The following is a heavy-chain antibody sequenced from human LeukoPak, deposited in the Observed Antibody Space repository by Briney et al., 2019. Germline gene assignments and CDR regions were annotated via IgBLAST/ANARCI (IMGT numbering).Heavy chain of an antibody. CDR2: ISGSGGST. CDR3: ATDPTMIVVQGWFDP. V-gene: IGHV3-23*01. CDR1: GFTFSSYA. D-gene: IGHD3-22*01. Sequence: PGGSLRLSCAASGFTFSSYAMSWVRQAPGKGLEWVSAISGSGGSTYYADSVKGRFTISRDNSKNTLYLQMNSLRAEDTAVYYCATDPTMIVVQGWFDPWGQGTLVTVSS. J-gene: IGHJ5*02.